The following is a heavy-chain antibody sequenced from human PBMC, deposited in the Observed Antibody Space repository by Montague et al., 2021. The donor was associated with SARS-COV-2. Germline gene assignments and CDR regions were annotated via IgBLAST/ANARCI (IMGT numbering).Heavy chain of an antibody. D-gene: IGHD2-15*01. Sequence: SETLSLTCTVSGGSISTYYYRGWIRQPPGKGLEWIGSIYYGGSTYYNPSLKSQVTISVDTSMNHFSLKLSSVTAADTAVYYCARDQGVYCSGGSCYNFDYWGQGTLVTVSS. CDR1: GGSISTYYY. CDR3: ARDQGVYCSGGSCYNFDY. V-gene: IGHV4-39*02. CDR2: IYYGGST. J-gene: IGHJ4*02.